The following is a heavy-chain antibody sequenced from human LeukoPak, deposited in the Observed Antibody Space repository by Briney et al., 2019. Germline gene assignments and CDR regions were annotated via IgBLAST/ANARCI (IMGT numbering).Heavy chain of an antibody. CDR3: AVRDCSTTSCYGGLFDY. CDR2: LYSGGST. D-gene: IGHD2-2*01. J-gene: IGHJ4*02. CDR1: GLSVSSKY. V-gene: IGHV3-53*01. Sequence: PGGSLRLSCAASGLSVSSKYMNWVRQAPGKGLEWVSLLYSGGSTYYADSVKGRFTISRDSSKNTVYLQRNSLRAEDTAVYYCAVRDCSTTSCYGGLFDYWGQGTLVTVS.